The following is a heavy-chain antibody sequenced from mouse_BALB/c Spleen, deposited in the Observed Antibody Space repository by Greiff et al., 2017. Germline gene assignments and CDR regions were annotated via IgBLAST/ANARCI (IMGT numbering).Heavy chain of an antibody. D-gene: IGHD2-1*01. Sequence: EVMLVESGGDLVKPGGSLKLSCAASGFTFSSYGMSWVRQTPDKRLEWVATISSGGSYTYYPDSVKGRFTISRDNAKNTLYLQMSSLKSEDTAMYYCARQGGNYNYAMDYWGQGTSVTVSS. CDR3: ARQGGNYNYAMDY. V-gene: IGHV5-6*01. CDR2: ISSGGSYT. J-gene: IGHJ4*01. CDR1: GFTFSSYG.